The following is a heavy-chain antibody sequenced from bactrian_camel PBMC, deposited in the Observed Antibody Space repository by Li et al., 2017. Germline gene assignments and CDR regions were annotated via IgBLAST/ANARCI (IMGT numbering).Heavy chain of an antibody. CDR3: AADGPGCSSDFGY. CDR1: GYTYNNYC. J-gene: IGHJ6*01. CDR2: IDSGGRT. Sequence: QLVESGGGSVQSGGSLTVSCVASGYTYNNYCMTWFRQAPGKEREGVAGIDSGGRTSYADSVKGRFTISQDNVKNTMYLQMNSLKPEDTAMYYCAADGPGCSSDFGYWGQGTQVTVS. V-gene: IGHV3S26*01. D-gene: IGHD5*01.